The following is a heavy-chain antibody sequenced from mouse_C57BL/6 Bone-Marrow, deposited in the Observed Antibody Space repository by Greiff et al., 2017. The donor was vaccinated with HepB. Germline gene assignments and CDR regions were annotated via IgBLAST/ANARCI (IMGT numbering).Heavy chain of an antibody. V-gene: IGHV1-7*01. CDR2: INPSSGYT. D-gene: IGHD1-1*01. J-gene: IGHJ2*01. CDR3: AVGSSYEVDY. Sequence: LVESGAELAKPGASVKLSCKASGYTFTSYWMHWVKQRPGQGLEWIGYINPSSGYTKYNQKFKDKATLTADKSSSTAYMQLSSQTYEDSAVYNCAVGSSYEVDYWGQGTTLTVSS. CDR1: GYTFTSYW.